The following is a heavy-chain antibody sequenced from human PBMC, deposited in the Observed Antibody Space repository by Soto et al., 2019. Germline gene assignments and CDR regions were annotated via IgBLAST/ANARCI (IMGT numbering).Heavy chain of an antibody. CDR1: GGSISSYY. V-gene: IGHV4-59*01. CDR2: IYYSGST. Sequence: SETLSLTCTVSGGSISSYYWSWIRQPPGKGLEWIGYIYYSGSTNYNPSLKSRVTISVDTSKNQFSLKRSSVTAADTAVYYCARRGRGNWNYFDYWGQGTLVTVSS. CDR3: ARRGRGNWNYFDY. D-gene: IGHD1-1*01. J-gene: IGHJ4*02.